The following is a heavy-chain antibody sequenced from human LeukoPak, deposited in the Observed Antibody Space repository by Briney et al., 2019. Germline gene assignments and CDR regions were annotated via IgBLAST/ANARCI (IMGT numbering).Heavy chain of an antibody. CDR3: AKDSLRTVPKASFDY. CDR1: GFTFSNYD. CDR2: IGILGDT. V-gene: IGHV3-13*01. D-gene: IGHD2-2*01. Sequence: GGSLRLSCAASGFTFSNYDMHWVRQPIGQGLEWVSGIGILGDTFYLGSVKGRFTISRDNSKSTLYLQMNSLRAEDRAVYYCAKDSLRTVPKASFDYWGQGTLVTVSS. J-gene: IGHJ4*02.